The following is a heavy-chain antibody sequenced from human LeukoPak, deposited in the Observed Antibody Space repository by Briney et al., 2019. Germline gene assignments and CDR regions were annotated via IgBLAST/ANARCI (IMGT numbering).Heavy chain of an antibody. J-gene: IGHJ4*02. Sequence: GASVKVPCKASGYTFTSYDINWVRQATGQGLEWMGWMNPNSGSTGYAQKFQGRVTITRNTSISTAYMELSSLRSEDTAAYYCARVARAGYNLYYFDYWGQGTLVTVSS. CDR3: ARVARAGYNLYYFDY. D-gene: IGHD5-24*01. CDR1: GYTFTSYD. CDR2: MNPNSGST. V-gene: IGHV1-8*03.